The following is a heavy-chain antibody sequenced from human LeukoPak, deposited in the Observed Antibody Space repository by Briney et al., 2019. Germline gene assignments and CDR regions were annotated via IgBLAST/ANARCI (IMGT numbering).Heavy chain of an antibody. CDR1: GGSISSGSYY. CDR2: IYTSGST. V-gene: IGHV4-61*02. J-gene: IGHJ4*02. CDR3: ARETMGGYCSGGSCYHLFDY. D-gene: IGHD2-15*01. Sequence: SETLSLACTVSGGSISSGSYYWSWIRQPAGKGLEWIGRIYTSGSTNYNPSLKSRVTISVDTSKNQFSLKLSSVTAADTAVYYCARETMGGYCSGGSCYHLFDYWGQGTLVTVYS.